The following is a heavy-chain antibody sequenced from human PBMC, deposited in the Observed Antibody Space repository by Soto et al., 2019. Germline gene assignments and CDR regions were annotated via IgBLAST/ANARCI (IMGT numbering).Heavy chain of an antibody. CDR2: INPNNGDT. Sequence: QVQLVQSGAEVKKPGASVKVSCKASGYTFTGYYIHWVRQAPGQGLEWMGWINPNNGDTHYAQKFQVRVTMTRDTSTSTAYMELSSLRFDDTAVYYCARHSGYDYVFDYWGQGTLVTVSS. D-gene: IGHD5-12*01. V-gene: IGHV1-2*02. CDR3: ARHSGYDYVFDY. J-gene: IGHJ4*02. CDR1: GYTFTGYY.